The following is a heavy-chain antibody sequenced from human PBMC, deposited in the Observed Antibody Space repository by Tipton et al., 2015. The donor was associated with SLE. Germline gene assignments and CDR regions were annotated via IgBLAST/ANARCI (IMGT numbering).Heavy chain of an antibody. CDR1: GGSFSGYY. V-gene: IGHV4-59*01. D-gene: IGHD2/OR15-2a*01. CDR2: IYYSGST. Sequence: TLSLTCAVYGGSFSGYYWSWIRQPPGKGLEWIGYIYYSGSTNYNPSLKSRVTISVDTSKNQFSLKLSSVTAADTAVYYCARQYESLTPFDYWGQGTLVTVSS. J-gene: IGHJ4*02. CDR3: ARQYESLTPFDY.